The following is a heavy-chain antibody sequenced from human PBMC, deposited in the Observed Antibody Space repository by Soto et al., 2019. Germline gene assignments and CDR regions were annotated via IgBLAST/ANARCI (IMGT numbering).Heavy chain of an antibody. D-gene: IGHD6-19*01. CDR3: ATHPGIAVPFDS. CDR2: IFYSGST. CDR1: GGSISSGTYY. Sequence: SETLSLTCAVSGGSISSGTYYFSWIRQLPGKGLEWIGYIFYSGSTYYNPSLKSRVTISVDTSKNHFSLKLSSVAAADTAVYYCATHPGIAVPFDSWGQGTLVTVSS. V-gene: IGHV4-31*11. J-gene: IGHJ4*02.